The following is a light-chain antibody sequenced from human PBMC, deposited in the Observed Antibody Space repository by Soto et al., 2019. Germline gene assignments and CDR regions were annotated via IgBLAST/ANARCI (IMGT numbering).Light chain of an antibody. CDR1: QSVTSNY. V-gene: IGKV3-20*01. CDR2: GAS. CDR3: QQYGTTPRT. J-gene: IGKJ2*01. Sequence: DIVLTQSPGTLSLSPGERATLSCRASQSVTSNYLAWYQHKPGQAPRLLIYGASSRATGIPDRFSGSGAGTDFALTISRLEPEDFAVYYCQQYGTTPRTFGPGTKLEIK.